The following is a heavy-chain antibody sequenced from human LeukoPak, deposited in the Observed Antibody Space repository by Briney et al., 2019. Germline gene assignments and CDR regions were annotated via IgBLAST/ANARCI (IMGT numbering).Heavy chain of an antibody. J-gene: IGHJ6*03. CDR1: GFTFSSYS. D-gene: IGHD3-10*01. CDR3: ARDGQGFGEFYYMDV. CDR2: ISSSSSTI. Sequence: GGSLRLSCAASGFTFSSYSMNWVRQAPGKGLEWVSYISSSSSTIYYADSVKGRFTISRDNAKNSLYLQMNSLRAEDTAVYYCARDGQGFGEFYYMDVWGKGTTVTISS. V-gene: IGHV3-48*01.